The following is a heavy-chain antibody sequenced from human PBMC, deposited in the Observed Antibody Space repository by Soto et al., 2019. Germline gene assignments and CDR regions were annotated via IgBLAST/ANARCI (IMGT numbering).Heavy chain of an antibody. CDR2: MNPNSGNT. CDR3: ARGRGGFWSGYNWFDP. Sequence: ASVKVSCKASGYTFTSYDINWVRQATGQGLEWMGWMNPNSGNTGYAQKFQGRVTMTRNTSISTAYMELSSLRSEDTAVYYCARGRGGFWSGYNWFDPWGQGTLVTVSS. CDR1: GYTFTSYD. J-gene: IGHJ5*02. D-gene: IGHD3-3*01. V-gene: IGHV1-8*01.